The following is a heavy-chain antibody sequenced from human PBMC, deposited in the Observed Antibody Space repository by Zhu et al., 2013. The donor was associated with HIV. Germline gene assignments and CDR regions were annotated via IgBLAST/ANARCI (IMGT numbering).Heavy chain of an antibody. CDR1: GGTFSSYA. J-gene: IGHJ6*02. CDR2: IIPIFGTA. CDR3: ASSHTVNFLYYYYYGMDV. D-gene: IGHD4-4*01. V-gene: IGHV1-69*01. Sequence: QVQLVQSGAEVKKPGSSVKVSCKASGGTFSSYAISWVRQAPGQGLEWMGGIIPIFGTANYAQKFQGRVTITADESTSTAYMELSSLRSEDTAVYYCASSHTVNFLYYYYYGMDVWGPRDHGHR.